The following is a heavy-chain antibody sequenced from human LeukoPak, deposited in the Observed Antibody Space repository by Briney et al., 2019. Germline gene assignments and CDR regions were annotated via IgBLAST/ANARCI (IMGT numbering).Heavy chain of an antibody. CDR2: ISGSGRDT. Sequence: GRSLRLSCAASGFTFSSYALSWVRQAPGKGLEYVSAISGSGRDTYYADSVRGRFTISRDNSKNTLYLQMNSLRAEDTAVYYCATLRGSGSYYNENWFDHWGQGTLATVSS. D-gene: IGHD3-10*01. J-gene: IGHJ5*02. CDR3: ATLRGSGSYYNENWFDH. V-gene: IGHV3-23*01. CDR1: GFTFSSYA.